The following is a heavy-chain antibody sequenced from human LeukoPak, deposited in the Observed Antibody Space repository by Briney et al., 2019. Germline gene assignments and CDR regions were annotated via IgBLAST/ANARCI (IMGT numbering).Heavy chain of an antibody. CDR2: FSHGGTT. Sequence: SETLSLTCTVSGYSISTDYFWGWIRQPPGKGLEWIGSFSHGGTTYYKSSLRSRVTISVDTSKNQFSLKLSSVTAADTAVYYCWGLPGSWDYYYYMDVWGKGTTVTVSS. D-gene: IGHD6-13*01. CDR1: GYSISTDYF. J-gene: IGHJ6*03. V-gene: IGHV4-38-2*02. CDR3: WGLPGSWDYYYYMDV.